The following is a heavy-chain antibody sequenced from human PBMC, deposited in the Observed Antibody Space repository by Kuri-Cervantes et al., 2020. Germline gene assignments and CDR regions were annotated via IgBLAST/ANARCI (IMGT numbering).Heavy chain of an antibody. CDR2: IGTAGDT. J-gene: IGHJ4*02. D-gene: IGHD2-15*01. Sequence: ETLSLTCAASGFTFSSYDMHWVRQATGKGLEWVSAIGTAGDTYYPGSVKDRFTISRDNAKNSLYLQMNSLRAEDTAVYYCARDCLGPSPFGGGSCYYFDYWGQGTLVTVSS. V-gene: IGHV3-13*01. CDR1: GFTFSSYD. CDR3: ARDCLGPSPFGGGSCYYFDY.